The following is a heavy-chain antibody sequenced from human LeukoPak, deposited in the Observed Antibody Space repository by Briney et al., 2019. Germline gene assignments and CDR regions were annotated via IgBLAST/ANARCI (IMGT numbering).Heavy chain of an antibody. CDR2: IYYSGST. CDR3: ARRDGDGYTGYFDYWGP. CDR1: GGSISSYY. J-gene: IGHJ5*02. D-gene: IGHD5-24*01. Sequence: SETLSLTCTVSGGSISSYYWSWIRQPPGKGLEWIGYIYYSGSTNYNPSLKSRVTISVDTSKNQFSLKLSSVTAADTAVYYCARRDGDGYTGYFDYWGPWGQGTLVTVSS. V-gene: IGHV4-59*08.